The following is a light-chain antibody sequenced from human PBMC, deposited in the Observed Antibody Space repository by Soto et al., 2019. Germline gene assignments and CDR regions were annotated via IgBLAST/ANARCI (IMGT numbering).Light chain of an antibody. V-gene: IGLV1-40*01. Sequence: QSVLTQPPSVSGAPGQRVTLFYSGHSPNIGAHYDVHWYQHLPGTAPKVLIYGSTNRPSGVPDRFSGSKSGTSASLAITGLQAEDEADYYCQSYDRSLSGYVFGTGTKLTVL. CDR2: GST. J-gene: IGLJ1*01. CDR1: SPNIGAHYD. CDR3: QSYDRSLSGYV.